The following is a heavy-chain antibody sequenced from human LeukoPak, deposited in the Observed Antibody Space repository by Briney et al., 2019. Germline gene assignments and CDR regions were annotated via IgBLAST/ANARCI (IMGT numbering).Heavy chain of an antibody. V-gene: IGHV4-28*03. CDR3: ARGDSNWNPDY. D-gene: IGHD1-1*01. CDR2: IFYAGST. CDR1: GYSISSNHW. Sequence: SDTLSLTCAVSGYSISSNHWWGWIRQPPGKGLEWIGYIFYAGSTYYNPSLKSRVTMSVDTSKNQFSLKLSSVTAADTAVYYCARGDSNWNPDYWGQGTLVTVSS. J-gene: IGHJ4*02.